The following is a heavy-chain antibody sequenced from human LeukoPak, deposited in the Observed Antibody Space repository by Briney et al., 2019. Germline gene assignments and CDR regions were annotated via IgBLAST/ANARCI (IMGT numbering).Heavy chain of an antibody. Sequence: SETLSLTCAVYGGSFSGYYWSWIRQPPGKGLEWIGEINHSGNTNYKPSFKSRVTISVDTSRNQFSLKLSSVTAADTAVYYCARGGEGHYFGSASQDYWGQGTLVTVSS. CDR2: INHSGNT. CDR3: ARGGEGHYFGSASQDY. D-gene: IGHD3-10*01. J-gene: IGHJ4*02. CDR1: GGSFSGYY. V-gene: IGHV4-34*01.